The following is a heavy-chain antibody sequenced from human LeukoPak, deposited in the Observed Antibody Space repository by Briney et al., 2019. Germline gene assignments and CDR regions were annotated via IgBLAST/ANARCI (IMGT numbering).Heavy chain of an antibody. CDR2: IYYTGST. J-gene: IGHJ6*03. D-gene: IGHD3-10*01. CDR1: GGSISSYY. Sequence: SETLSLTCTVSGGSISSYYWSWIRQPPGKGLDWIGYIYYTGSTNYNPSLKSRVTLSVDTSKNQFSLKLSSVTAADAAVYYCARAPYGSATNNYYMDVWGKGTTVTVSS. CDR3: ARAPYGSATNNYYMDV. V-gene: IGHV4-59*13.